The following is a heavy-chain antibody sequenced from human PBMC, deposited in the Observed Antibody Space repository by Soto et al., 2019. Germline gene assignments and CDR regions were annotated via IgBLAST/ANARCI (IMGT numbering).Heavy chain of an antibody. Sequence: GASVKVSCKASGYTFTGYYMHWVRQAPGQGLEWMGWINPNSGGTNYAQKFQGWVTMTRDTSISTAYMELSRLRSDDTAVYYCARAIFGVEHRASGFDPWGQGTLVTVSS. CDR1: GYTFTGYY. CDR2: INPNSGGT. V-gene: IGHV1-2*04. J-gene: IGHJ5*02. D-gene: IGHD3-3*01. CDR3: ARAIFGVEHRASGFDP.